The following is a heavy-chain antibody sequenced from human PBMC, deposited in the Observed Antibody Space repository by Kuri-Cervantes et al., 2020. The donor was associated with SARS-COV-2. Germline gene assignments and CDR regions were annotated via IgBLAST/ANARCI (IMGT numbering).Heavy chain of an antibody. J-gene: IGHJ5*02. CDR1: GGSISSSSYY. CDR2: IYYSGST. D-gene: IGHD2-2*01. CDR3: ARLIPHIVVVPAAINNWFDP. V-gene: IGHV4-39*01. Sequence: SETLSLTCTVSGGSISSSSYYWGWIRQPPGKGLEWIGSIYYSGSTYYNPSLKSRVTISVDTSKNQFSLKLSSVTAADTAVYYCARLIPHIVVVPAAINNWFDPWGQGTLVTVSS.